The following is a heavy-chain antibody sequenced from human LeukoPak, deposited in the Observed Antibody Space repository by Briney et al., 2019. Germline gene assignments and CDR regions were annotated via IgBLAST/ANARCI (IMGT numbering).Heavy chain of an antibody. CDR3: AKDRYDSSGYYYRGDAFDI. J-gene: IGHJ3*02. CDR1: GFTVSSNY. Sequence: GGSLRLSCAASGFTVSSNYMSWVRQAPGKGLEWVSVIYSGGSTYYADSVKGRFTISRDNSKNTLYLQMNSLRAEDTAVYYCAKDRYDSSGYYYRGDAFDIWGQGTMVTVSS. V-gene: IGHV3-53*03. CDR2: IYSGGST. D-gene: IGHD3-22*01.